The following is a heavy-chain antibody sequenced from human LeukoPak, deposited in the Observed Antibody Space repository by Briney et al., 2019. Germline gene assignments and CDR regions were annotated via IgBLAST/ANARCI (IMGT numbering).Heavy chain of an antibody. CDR2: INHSGST. Sequence: SETLSLTCAVFGGSFSDYYWSWIRQPPGKGLEWIGEINHSGSTNYNPSLKSRVTISVDTSKNQFSLKLSSVTAADTAVYYCARGSPVPILRFLEWAWYFDYWGQGTLVTVSS. V-gene: IGHV4-34*01. D-gene: IGHD3-3*01. CDR3: ARGSPVPILRFLEWAWYFDY. J-gene: IGHJ4*02. CDR1: GGSFSDYY.